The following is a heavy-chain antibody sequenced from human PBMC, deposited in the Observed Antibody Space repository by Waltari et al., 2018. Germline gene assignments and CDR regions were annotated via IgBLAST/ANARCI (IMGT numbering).Heavy chain of an antibody. Sequence: EVQLVESGGGLVKPGGSLRLSCAASGFTFSSYSMNWVRQAPGKGLEWVSSISSSRSYIYYADSVKGRFTISRDNAKNSLYLQMNSLRAEDTAVYYCARVEGYYDSSGYYSEDYWGQGTLVTVSS. D-gene: IGHD3-22*01. V-gene: IGHV3-21*01. CDR1: GFTFSSYS. CDR2: ISSSRSYI. J-gene: IGHJ4*02. CDR3: ARVEGYYDSSGYYSEDY.